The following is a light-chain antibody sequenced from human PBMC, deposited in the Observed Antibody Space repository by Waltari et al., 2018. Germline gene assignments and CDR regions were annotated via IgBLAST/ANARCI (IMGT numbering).Light chain of an antibody. V-gene: IGKV1-5*03. CDR2: KAS. J-gene: IGKJ4*01. CDR3: QQYDTYPLT. CDR1: QNIKTW. Sequence: DIQMSQSPSPLSASLGARVTFTCRASQNIKTWVAWYQQKPGKAPKFLVYKASTLDSGVPSRFSGSGSGTEFTLTISSLQPDDFATYYCQQYDTYPLTFGGGTKVEIK.